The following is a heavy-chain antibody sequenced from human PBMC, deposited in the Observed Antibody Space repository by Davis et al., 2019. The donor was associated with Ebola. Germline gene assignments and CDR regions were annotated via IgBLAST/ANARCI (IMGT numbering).Heavy chain of an antibody. CDR2: ISSSSSYI. Sequence: GGSLRLSCAASGFTFSSYSMNWVRQAPGKGLEWVSSISSSSSYIYYADSVKGRFTISRDNAKNSLYLQMNSLRAEDTAVYYCARREAGSNWSVDYWGQGTLVTVSS. D-gene: IGHD6-13*01. V-gene: IGHV3-21*01. J-gene: IGHJ4*02. CDR1: GFTFSSYS. CDR3: ARREAGSNWSVDY.